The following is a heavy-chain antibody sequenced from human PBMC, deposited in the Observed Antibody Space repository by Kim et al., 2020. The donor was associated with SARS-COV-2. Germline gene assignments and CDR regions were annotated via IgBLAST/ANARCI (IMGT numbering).Heavy chain of an antibody. D-gene: IGHD3-10*01. CDR3: ARGGLWFGEHFDY. V-gene: IGHV4-34*01. Sequence: TYPPSQKTRVTMSVGRAKNQFSLHLTSVTAADTAVYYCARGGLWFGEHFDYWGQGSLLTVSS. J-gene: IGHJ4*02.